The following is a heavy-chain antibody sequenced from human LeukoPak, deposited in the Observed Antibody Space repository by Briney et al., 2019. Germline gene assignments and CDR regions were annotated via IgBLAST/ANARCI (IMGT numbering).Heavy chain of an antibody. V-gene: IGHV3-23*01. CDR1: GFTFSSYA. CDR2: ISGSGGTT. CDR3: AKGDEDYYDSSGYYWKNAFDI. Sequence: GGSLRLSCAASGFTFSSYAMSWVRQAPGKGLEWVSAISGSGGTTYYADSVKGRFTISRDNSKNTLYLQMNSLRAEDTAVYYCAKGDEDYYDSSGYYWKNAFDIWGQGTMVTVSS. D-gene: IGHD3-22*01. J-gene: IGHJ3*02.